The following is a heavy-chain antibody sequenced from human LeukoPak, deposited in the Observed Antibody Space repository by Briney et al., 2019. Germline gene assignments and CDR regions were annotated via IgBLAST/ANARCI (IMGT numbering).Heavy chain of an antibody. V-gene: IGHV4-59*01. CDR3: ARHGGGGGLFDF. J-gene: IGHJ4*02. CDR2: IYYSGRT. Sequence: SETLSLTCTVSGGSINNYYRSWIRQPLGKTLEWIGYIYYSGRTNYNPSLKSRITISVDSSKNHVSLNLTSVTAADTAVYYCARHGGGGGLFDFWGQGALVTVSS. D-gene: IGHD2-15*01. CDR1: GGSINNYY.